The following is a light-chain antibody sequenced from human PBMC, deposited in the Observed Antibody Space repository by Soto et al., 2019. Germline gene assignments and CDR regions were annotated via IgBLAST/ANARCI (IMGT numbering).Light chain of an antibody. J-gene: IGLJ1*01. Sequence: QSALTQPASVSGSPGQSITISCTGTSSDVGGYKYVSWYQQHPGTAPKLMIYEVSNRPSGVSNRFSGSKSGNTASLTISGLQAEDEAGYYCSSYTSTSTLVFGTGTKVTVL. V-gene: IGLV2-14*01. CDR3: SSYTSTSTLV. CDR1: SSDVGGYKY. CDR2: EVS.